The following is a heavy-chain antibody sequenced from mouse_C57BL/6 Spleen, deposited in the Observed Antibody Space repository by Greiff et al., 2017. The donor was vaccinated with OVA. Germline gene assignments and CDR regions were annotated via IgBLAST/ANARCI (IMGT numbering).Heavy chain of an antibody. CDR3: ARREGSGYFDY. CDR1: GYTFTSYW. Sequence: QVQLQQPGAELVKPGASVKLSCKASGYTFTSYWMHWVKQRPGQGLEWIGMIHPNSGSTNYNEKFKSKATLTVDKSSSTAYMQLSSLTSEDSAVYYCARREGSGYFDYWGQGTTLTVSS. J-gene: IGHJ2*01. V-gene: IGHV1-64*01. CDR2: IHPNSGST.